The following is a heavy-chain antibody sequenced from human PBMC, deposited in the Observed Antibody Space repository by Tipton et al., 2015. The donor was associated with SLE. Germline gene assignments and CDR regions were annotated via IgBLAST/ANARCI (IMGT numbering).Heavy chain of an antibody. V-gene: IGHV4-39*07. D-gene: IGHD2-8*01. CDR2: IHYSGTT. CDR1: GGSISNSDYF. CDR3: ARDRALCTTTACYGEKWFHP. Sequence: TLSLTCTVSGGSISNSDYFWGRVRQSPEKGREWIGIIHYSGTTYYNPSLKSRVTIAVDTSKNKLSLKAISLTAADTALYYCARDRALCTTTACYGEKWFHPWGQRTMVTVSS. J-gene: IGHJ5*02.